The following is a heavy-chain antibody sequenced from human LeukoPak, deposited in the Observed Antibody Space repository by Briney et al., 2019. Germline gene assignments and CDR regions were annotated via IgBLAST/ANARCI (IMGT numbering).Heavy chain of an antibody. CDR3: ARAHYYGSGSYRTYYYYMDV. CDR2: MNPNSGNT. V-gene: IGHV1-8*03. D-gene: IGHD3-10*01. J-gene: IGHJ6*03. Sequence: ASVKVSCKASGYTFTSYDINWVRQATGQGLEWMGWMNPNSGNTGYAQKFQGRVTITRNTSISTAHMELSSLRSEDTAVYYCARAHYYGSGSYRTYYYYMDVWGKGTTVTVSS. CDR1: GYTFTSYD.